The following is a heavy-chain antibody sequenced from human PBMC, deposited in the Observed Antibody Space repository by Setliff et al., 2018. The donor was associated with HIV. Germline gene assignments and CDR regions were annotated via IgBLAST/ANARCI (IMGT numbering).Heavy chain of an antibody. J-gene: IGHJ6*03. CDR3: VRDEEAFGELGAFYYMDV. V-gene: IGHV4-38-2*02. Sequence: TSETLSLTCLVFGYSISDGYRWGWIRQAPGKGPQWIASIYSTGDTYYSPSLKSRVTISIDTTKNRFSLKLSSVTAADTAVYYCVRDEEAFGELGAFYYMDVWGKGTTVTVSS. CDR2: IYSTGDT. CDR1: GYSISDGYR. D-gene: IGHD3-10*01.